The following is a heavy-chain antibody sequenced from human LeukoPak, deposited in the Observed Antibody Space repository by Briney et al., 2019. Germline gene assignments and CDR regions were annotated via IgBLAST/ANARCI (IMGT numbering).Heavy chain of an antibody. J-gene: IGHJ4*02. V-gene: IGHV3-23*01. D-gene: IGHD4-17*01. CDR1: GGSLSSSN. CDR2: ISGRGGST. Sequence: GTLSLTCAVSGGSLSSSNWWSWVRQPPGKGLEWVSAISGRGGSTYYEDSVKGRLTISRDNSKNTLYLQMNSLRAEDTAVYYCAKDQPRRSYTTVTTVTPFDYWGQGTLVTVSS. CDR3: AKDQPRRSYTTVTTVTPFDY.